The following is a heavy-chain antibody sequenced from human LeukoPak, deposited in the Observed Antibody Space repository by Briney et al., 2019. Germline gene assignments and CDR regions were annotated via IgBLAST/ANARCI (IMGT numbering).Heavy chain of an antibody. D-gene: IGHD6-19*01. Sequence: PGGSLRLSCAASGFTFSDYYMSWIRQAPGKGLEWVSYISSSGSTIYYADSVKGRFTISRDNAKNSLFLQMNSLRAEDTAVYYCARRAYSSGWYFFDYWGQGTLVTASS. CDR2: ISSSGSTI. CDR1: GFTFSDYY. CDR3: ARRAYSSGWYFFDY. J-gene: IGHJ4*02. V-gene: IGHV3-11*01.